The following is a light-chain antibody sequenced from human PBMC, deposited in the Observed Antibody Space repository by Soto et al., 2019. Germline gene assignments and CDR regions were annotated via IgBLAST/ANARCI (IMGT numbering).Light chain of an antibody. CDR3: LSYYSSLSSWV. V-gene: IGLV1-40*01. CDR1: SSNIGAGYD. Sequence: QSVLTQPPSVSGAPGQRVTISCTGSSSNIGAGYDGHWYQQLPGTAPKLLIYRNSNRPSGVPDRFSGSKSGTSASLAITGLQAEDEADYYCLSYYSSLSSWVFGGGAKLNVL. J-gene: IGLJ3*02. CDR2: RNS.